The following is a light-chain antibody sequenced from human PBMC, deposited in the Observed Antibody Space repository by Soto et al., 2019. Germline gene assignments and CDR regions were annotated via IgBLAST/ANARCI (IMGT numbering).Light chain of an antibody. Sequence: SALTQPPPVSGAPGQRGTISRPWGRSNIGGGYYVHWYPQLPGTAPQLLLYDKNKRASRVPDRFSCPKSGPSASLAITWLQAEDEADYYCQSYDRSLSGSRVFGTGTKATVL. CDR3: QSYDRSLSGSRV. J-gene: IGLJ1*01. CDR2: DKN. CDR1: RSNIGGGYY. V-gene: IGLV1-40*01.